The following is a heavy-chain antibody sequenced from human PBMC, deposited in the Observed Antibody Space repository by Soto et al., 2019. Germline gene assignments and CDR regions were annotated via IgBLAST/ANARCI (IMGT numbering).Heavy chain of an antibody. CDR2: IIPIFGTA. V-gene: IGHV1-69*01. CDR1: GGTFSSYA. Sequence: QVQLVQSGAEVKKPGSSVKVSCKASGGTFSSYAISWVRQAPGQGLEWMGGIIPIFGTANYAQKFQGRVTITADESTSTAYMELSSLRSEDTAVYYCARDQRKYYYDSSGSPRSAFDIWGQGTMVTVSS. CDR3: ARDQRKYYYDSSGSPRSAFDI. D-gene: IGHD3-22*01. J-gene: IGHJ3*02.